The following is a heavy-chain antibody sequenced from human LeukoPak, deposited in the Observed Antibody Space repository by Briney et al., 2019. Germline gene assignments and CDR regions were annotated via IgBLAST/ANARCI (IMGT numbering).Heavy chain of an antibody. CDR3: ARCLLVQGYYYGMDV. D-gene: IGHD3-3*01. J-gene: IGHJ6*02. CDR2: IYSGGST. CDR1: GFTVSDNY. V-gene: IGHV3-66*01. Sequence: GGSLRLSCAASGFTVSDNYMSWVRQAPGKGLEWVSVIYSGGSTYYADSVKGRFTISRDSSKNTLHLQMNSLRAEDTAVYYCARCLLVQGYYYGMDVWGQGTTVTVSS.